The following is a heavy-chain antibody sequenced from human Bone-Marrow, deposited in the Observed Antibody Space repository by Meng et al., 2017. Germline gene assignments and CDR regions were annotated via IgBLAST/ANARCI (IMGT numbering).Heavy chain of an antibody. CDR1: GGSFSGYY. CDR2: INHSGST. J-gene: IGHJ5*02. V-gene: IGHV4-34*01. CDR3: ARAKRIYSGYGWWFDP. Sequence: QVQLKQWGEGLLKPSETLSLTCAVYGGSFSGYYWSWIRQPPGKGLEWIGEINHSGSTNYNPSLKSRVTISVDTSKNQFSLKLSSVTAADTAVYYCARAKRIYSGYGWWFDPWGQGTLVTVSS. D-gene: IGHD5-12*01.